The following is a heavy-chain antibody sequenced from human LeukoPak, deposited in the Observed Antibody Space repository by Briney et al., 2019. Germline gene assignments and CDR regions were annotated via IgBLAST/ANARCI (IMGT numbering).Heavy chain of an antibody. D-gene: IGHD3-22*01. CDR1: GYTFTSYD. Sequence: GASVKVSCKASGYTFTSYDINWVRQATGQGLEWMGWMNPNSGNTGYAQKFQGRVTMTRNTSISTAYMELSSLRSEDTAVYYCARGRYYYDSSGYYYFDYWGQGTLVTVSS. CDR3: ARGRYYYDSSGYYYFDY. V-gene: IGHV1-8*01. CDR2: MNPNSGNT. J-gene: IGHJ4*02.